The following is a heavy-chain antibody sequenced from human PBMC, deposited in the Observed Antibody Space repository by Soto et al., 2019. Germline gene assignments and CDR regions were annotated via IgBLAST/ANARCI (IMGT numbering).Heavy chain of an antibody. CDR3: ARANPLLYGDYGRGYYYAMDV. D-gene: IGHD4-17*01. J-gene: IGHJ6*02. CDR1: GYSFTSYG. V-gene: IGHV1-18*01. Sequence: GASVKVSCKASGYSFTSYGISWVRQAPGQGLEWMGWISANNANINYAQKLQGRVTMTTDTSTSTAYMELRSLRSDDTAVYSCARANPLLYGDYGRGYYYAMDVWGQGTTVTVSS. CDR2: ISANNANI.